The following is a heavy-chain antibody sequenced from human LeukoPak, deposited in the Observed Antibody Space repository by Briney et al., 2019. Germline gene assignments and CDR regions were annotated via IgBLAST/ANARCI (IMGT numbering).Heavy chain of an antibody. CDR3: AKETSTTPPYYFDY. CDR2: IKEDGSER. D-gene: IGHD4-17*01. Sequence: GGSLRLSCEGSAFIFSGHWMNWVRQTPGKGLEWVASIKEDGSERQYVDSVKGRFSVSRDNSKNTLYLQMNSLRAEDTAVYYCAKETSTTPPYYFDYWGQGTLVTVSS. CDR1: AFIFSGHW. J-gene: IGHJ4*02. V-gene: IGHV3-7*03.